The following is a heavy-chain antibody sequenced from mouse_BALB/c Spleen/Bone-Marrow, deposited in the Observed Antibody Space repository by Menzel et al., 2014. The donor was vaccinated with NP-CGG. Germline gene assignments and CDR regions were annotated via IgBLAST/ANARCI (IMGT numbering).Heavy chain of an antibody. CDR3: ARKPPIYYDFALDY. J-gene: IGHJ2*01. Sequence: VQLQQSGPELVKPGASMKISCKASGYSFTGYTMNWVKQSHGKNLEWIGLINPYNGGTSYNQKFKGKSTLTVDKSSSTAYMEHLSLTAVDSAVYYCARKPPIYYDFALDYWGQGTTLTVSS. CDR1: GYSFTGYT. CDR2: INPYNGGT. D-gene: IGHD2-4*01. V-gene: IGHV1-18*01.